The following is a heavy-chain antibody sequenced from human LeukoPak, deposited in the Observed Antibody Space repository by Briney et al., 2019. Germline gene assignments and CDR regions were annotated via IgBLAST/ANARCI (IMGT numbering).Heavy chain of an antibody. CDR2: VYSSGST. CDR3: ARDRVLVGAGIDY. D-gene: IGHD1-26*01. J-gene: IGHJ4*02. CDR1: GDSISSSTYY. Sequence: PSETLSLTCTVSGDSISSSTYYWGWIRQPPGKGLEWIGSVYSSGSTNSNPSLKTRVTISVDTSKNQFSLKLISVTAADTAVYYCARDRVLVGAGIDYWGQGTLVTVSS. V-gene: IGHV4-39*07.